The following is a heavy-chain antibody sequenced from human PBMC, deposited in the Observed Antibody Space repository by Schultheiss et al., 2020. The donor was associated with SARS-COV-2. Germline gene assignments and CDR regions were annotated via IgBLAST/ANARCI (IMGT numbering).Heavy chain of an antibody. CDR3: ASTVDPIVVVPTATWGY. CDR1: GFTFSSYS. CDR2: ISGSGGSI. D-gene: IGHD2-2*01. V-gene: IGHV3-21*01. Sequence: GGSLRLSCAASGFTFSSYSMNWVRQAPGKGLEWVSAISGSGGSIYYADSVKGRFTISRDNAKNSLYLQMNSLRAEDTAVYYCASTVDPIVVVPTATWGYWGQGTLVTVSS. J-gene: IGHJ4*02.